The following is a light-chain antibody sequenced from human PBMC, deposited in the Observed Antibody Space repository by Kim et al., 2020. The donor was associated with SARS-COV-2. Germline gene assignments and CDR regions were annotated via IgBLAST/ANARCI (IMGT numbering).Light chain of an antibody. CDR1: QSVSSRY. CDR2: GAS. V-gene: IGKV3-20*01. J-gene: IGKJ1*01. CDR3: QQYSSSAWT. Sequence: EIVLTQSPDTLSLSPGERATLSCRARQSVSSRYLAWYQQKPGQAPRLLIYGASYRASGIPDRFSGSGSGTDFTLTISRLEPEDSAVYYCQQYSSSAWTFGQGTKVDIK.